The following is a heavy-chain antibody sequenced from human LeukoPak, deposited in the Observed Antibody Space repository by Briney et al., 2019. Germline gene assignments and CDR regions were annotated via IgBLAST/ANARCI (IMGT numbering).Heavy chain of an antibody. CDR3: ARFYDSSGFDAFDI. J-gene: IGHJ3*02. CDR1: GGSISSYY. CDR2: IYYSGST. D-gene: IGHD3-22*01. Sequence: SETLSLTCTISGGSISSYYWSWIRQPPGKGLEWIGYIYYSGSTNYNPSLKSRVTISVDTSKNQFSLKLSSVTAADTAVYYCARFYDSSGFDAFDIWGQGTMVTVSS. V-gene: IGHV4-59*01.